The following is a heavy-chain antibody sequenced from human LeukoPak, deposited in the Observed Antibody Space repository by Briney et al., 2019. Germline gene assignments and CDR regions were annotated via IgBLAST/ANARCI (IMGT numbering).Heavy chain of an antibody. CDR3: AKDRTPLLWFGELPY. CDR1: GFTFSSYA. D-gene: IGHD3-10*01. J-gene: IGHJ4*02. V-gene: IGHV3-30*18. Sequence: GGSLRLSCAASGFTFSSYAMSWVRQAPGKGLEWVAVISYDGSNKYYADSVKGRFTISRDNSKNTLYLQMNSLRAEDTAVYYCAKDRTPLLWFGELPYWGQGTLVTVSS. CDR2: ISYDGSNK.